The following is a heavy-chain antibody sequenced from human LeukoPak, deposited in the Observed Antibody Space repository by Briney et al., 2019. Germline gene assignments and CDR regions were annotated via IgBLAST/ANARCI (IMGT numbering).Heavy chain of an antibody. V-gene: IGHV3-30-3*01. CDR2: MSYDGSNK. Sequence: GGSLRLSCAASGFTFSNYAMHWVRQAPGKGLEWVALMSYDGSNKFYADSVKGRFTISRDNSKSTLYLQMNSLRAEDTAVYYCARGGVTTMTLRDLWLDYWGQGTLVTVSS. CDR1: GFTFSNYA. J-gene: IGHJ4*02. CDR3: ARGGVTTMTLRDLWLDY. D-gene: IGHD4-17*01.